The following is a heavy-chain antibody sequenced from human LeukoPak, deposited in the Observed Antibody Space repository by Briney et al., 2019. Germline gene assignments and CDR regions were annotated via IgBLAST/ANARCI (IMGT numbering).Heavy chain of an antibody. V-gene: IGHV1-2*02. CDR1: EYTFTAYY. J-gene: IGHJ5*02. D-gene: IGHD6-19*01. CDR2: INANSGDT. CDR3: ARVGQWLVENDWFDP. Sequence: ASVKVSCKASEYTFTAYYVHWVRQAPGQGLEWMGWINANSGDTNFAQNFQGRVTMTRDTSISTVYMELSRLRSDDTAVYYCARVGQWLVENDWFDPWGQGTLVTVSS.